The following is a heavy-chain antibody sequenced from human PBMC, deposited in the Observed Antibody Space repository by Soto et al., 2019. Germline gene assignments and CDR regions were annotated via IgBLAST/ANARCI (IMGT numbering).Heavy chain of an antibody. CDR3: ASGRVSNRTFDY. V-gene: IGHV5-51*01. D-gene: IGHD1-1*01. Sequence: PGESLKISCEGSGYNFAGYWNAWLRQIPGKGLELMEIIYPSDSDTRYRPSFPRLFTISADNSITSSYLQRISLRASDTAMYSCASGRVSNRTFDYWGQGTPLTVSS. J-gene: IGHJ4*02. CDR1: GYNFAGYW. CDR2: IYPSDSDT.